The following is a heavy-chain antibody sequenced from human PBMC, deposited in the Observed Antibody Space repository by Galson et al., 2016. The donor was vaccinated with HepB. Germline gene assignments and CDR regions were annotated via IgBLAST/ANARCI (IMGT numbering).Heavy chain of an antibody. CDR3: ARVGSDILTGSDNWFDP. CDR1: GYSFTNYW. D-gene: IGHD3-9*01. V-gene: IGHV5-10-1*01. Sequence: QSGAEVKKPGESLRISCKGSGYSFTNYWISWVRQMPGKGLEWMGRIDPSDYYTNYSPSFHGHVTFSADKSLSTVYLHWGSLKASDTAMYYCARVGSDILTGSDNWFDPWGQGTLVTVSS. CDR2: IDPSDYYT. J-gene: IGHJ5*02.